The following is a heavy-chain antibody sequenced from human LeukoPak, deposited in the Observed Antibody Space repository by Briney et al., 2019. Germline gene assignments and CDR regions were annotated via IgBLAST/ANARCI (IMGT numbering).Heavy chain of an antibody. CDR2: IYYSGST. Sequence: SETLSLTCTVSGGSVSSGSYYWSWIRQPPGKGLEWIGNIYYSGSTNYNPSLKSRVTISVDTSKNQFSPKLSSVTAADTAVYYCAKDGGSHLFDYWGQGALVTVSS. V-gene: IGHV4-61*01. CDR3: AKDGGSHLFDY. D-gene: IGHD1-26*01. J-gene: IGHJ4*02. CDR1: GGSVSSGSYY.